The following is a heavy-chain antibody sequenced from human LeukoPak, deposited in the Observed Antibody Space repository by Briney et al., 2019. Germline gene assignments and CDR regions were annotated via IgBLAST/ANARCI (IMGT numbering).Heavy chain of an antibody. CDR3: ARGLDYYYDSSGYYYWFDP. CDR1: GYTFTSYG. V-gene: IGHV1-18*01. Sequence: ASVKVSCKASGYTFTSYGISWVRQAPGQGLEWMGWISASNGNTNYAQKLQGRVTMTTDTSTSTAYMELRSLRSDDTAVYYCARGLDYYYDSSGYYYWFDPWGQGTLVTVSS. J-gene: IGHJ5*02. CDR2: ISASNGNT. D-gene: IGHD3-22*01.